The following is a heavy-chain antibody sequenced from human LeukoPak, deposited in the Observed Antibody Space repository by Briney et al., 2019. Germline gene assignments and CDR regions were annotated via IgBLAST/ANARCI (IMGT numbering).Heavy chain of an antibody. CDR3: ARDGPYYYDSSGYYPSGAHLRFDP. CDR1: GGSISSYY. D-gene: IGHD3-22*01. J-gene: IGHJ5*02. CDR2: IYYSGST. Sequence: SETLSLTCTVSGGSISSYYWSWIRQPPGKGLEWIGYIYYSGSTNYNPSLKSRVTISVDTSKNQFFLKLSSVTAADTAVYYCARDGPYYYDSSGYYPSGAHLRFDPWGQGTLVTVSS. V-gene: IGHV4-59*01.